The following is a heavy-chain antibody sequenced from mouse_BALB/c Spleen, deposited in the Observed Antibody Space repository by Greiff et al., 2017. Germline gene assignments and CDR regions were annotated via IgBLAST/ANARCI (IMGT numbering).Heavy chain of an antibody. CDR1: GFTFSSFG. Sequence: EVQLVESGGGLVQPGGSRKLSCAASGFTFSSFGMHWVRQAPEKGLEWVAYISSGSSTIYYADTVKGRFTISRDNPKNTLFLQMTSLRSEDTAMYYCAREVSYYFDYWGQGTTLTVSS. J-gene: IGHJ2*01. CDR2: ISSGSSTI. V-gene: IGHV5-17*02. CDR3: AREVSYYFDY.